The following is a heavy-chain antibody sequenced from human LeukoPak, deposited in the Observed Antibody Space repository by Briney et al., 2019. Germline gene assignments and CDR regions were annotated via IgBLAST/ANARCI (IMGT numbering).Heavy chain of an antibody. CDR3: AKTYVVASDAFDI. D-gene: IGHD2-21*01. CDR2: ISYDGSNI. Sequence: GGSLRLSCAASGFTFSSYAMHWVRQAPGKGLEWVAVISYDGSNIYYADSVKGRFTISRDNSKNTLYLQMNSLRAEDTAVYYCAKTYVVASDAFDIWGQGTMVTVSS. CDR1: GFTFSSYA. V-gene: IGHV3-30-3*02. J-gene: IGHJ3*02.